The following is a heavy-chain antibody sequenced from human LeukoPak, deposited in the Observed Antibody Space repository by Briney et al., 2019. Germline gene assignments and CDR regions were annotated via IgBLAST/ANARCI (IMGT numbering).Heavy chain of an antibody. V-gene: IGHV3-43*02. CDR1: GFTFDDYA. CDR3: AKEIDTLGTNAFDI. D-gene: IGHD2-15*01. CDR2: ISGDGGST. Sequence: GGSLRLSCAASGFTFDDYAMHWVRQARGKGLEWVSLISGDGGSTYYADSVRGRFTISRDNSKNSLYLQMDSLRTEDTAFYYCAKEIDTLGTNAFDIWGQGTMVTASS. J-gene: IGHJ3*02.